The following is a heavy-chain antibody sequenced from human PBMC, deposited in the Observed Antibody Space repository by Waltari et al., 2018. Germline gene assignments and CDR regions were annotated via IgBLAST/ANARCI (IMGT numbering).Heavy chain of an antibody. D-gene: IGHD3-3*01. J-gene: IGHJ4*02. CDR3: ASDPTLFGIRQNYFDS. V-gene: IGHV3-7*04. CDR2: INQDGET. Sequence: ESQLVESGGTLVRPGGALRLACAVSGFSLSAHCMGGVRQAPGKGLEWVASINQDGETDYVDSVKGRFTISRDTAKNSLYLLLNTLGADDSGVYFCASDPTLFGIRQNYFDSWGQGTQVTVSS. CDR1: GFSLSAHC.